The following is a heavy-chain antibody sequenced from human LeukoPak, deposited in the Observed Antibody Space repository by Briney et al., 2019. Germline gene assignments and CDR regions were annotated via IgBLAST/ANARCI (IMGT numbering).Heavy chain of an antibody. CDR3: ARGLGDSSSEYYFDY. V-gene: IGHV1-2*02. CDR1: GYTLTGYY. D-gene: IGHD6-6*01. CDR2: INPNSGGT. J-gene: IGHJ4*02. Sequence: AASVKVPCKASGYTLTGYYMHWVRQAPGQGLEWMGWINPNSGGTNYAQKFQGRVTMTRDTSISTAYMELSRLRSDDTAVYYCARGLGDSSSEYYFDYWGQGTLVTVSS.